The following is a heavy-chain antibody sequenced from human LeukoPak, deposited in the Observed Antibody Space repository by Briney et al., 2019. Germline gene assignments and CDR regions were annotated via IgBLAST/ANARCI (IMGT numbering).Heavy chain of an antibody. CDR3: ARAGYYDFWSGYYMFFDY. D-gene: IGHD3-3*01. J-gene: IGHJ4*02. Sequence: ASVKVSCKASGYTFTSYGISWARQAPGQGLEWMGWISAYNGNTNYAQKLQGRVTMTTDTSTSTAYMELRSLRSDDTAVYYCARAGYYDFWSGYYMFFDYWGQGTLVTVSS. V-gene: IGHV1-18*01. CDR2: ISAYNGNT. CDR1: GYTFTSYG.